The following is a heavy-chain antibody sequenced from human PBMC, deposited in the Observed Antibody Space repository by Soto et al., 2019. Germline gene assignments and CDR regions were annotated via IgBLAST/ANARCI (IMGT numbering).Heavy chain of an antibody. CDR1: GFTFSSYA. J-gene: IGHJ4*02. CDR2: ISGSGGST. Sequence: GGSLRLSCAASGFTFSSYAMSWVRQAPGKGLEWVSAISGSGGSTYYADSVKGRFTISRDNSKNTLYLQMNSLRAEDTAVYYCAKTRPTYYDYVWGSYRSSGLDYWGQGTLVTV. V-gene: IGHV3-23*01. D-gene: IGHD3-16*02. CDR3: AKTRPTYYDYVWGSYRSSGLDY.